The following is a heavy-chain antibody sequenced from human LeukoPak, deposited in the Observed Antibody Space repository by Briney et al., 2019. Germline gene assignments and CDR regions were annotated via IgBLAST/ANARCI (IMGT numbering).Heavy chain of an antibody. CDR3: ARHFYGSGTYYHFDY. V-gene: IGHV1-18*01. Sequence: ASVKVSCKASGYTFTSYGISWVRQAPGQGLEWMGWISAYNGNTNYAQKLQGRATLTTDTSTSTAYMELRSLRSDDTAVYYCARHFYGSGTYYHFDYWGQGALVTVSS. CDR2: ISAYNGNT. J-gene: IGHJ4*02. CDR1: GYTFTSYG. D-gene: IGHD3-10*01.